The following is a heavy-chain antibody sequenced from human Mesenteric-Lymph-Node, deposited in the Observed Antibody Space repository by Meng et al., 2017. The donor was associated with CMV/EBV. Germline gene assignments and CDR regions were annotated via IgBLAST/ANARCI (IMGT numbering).Heavy chain of an antibody. D-gene: IGHD4-17*01. J-gene: IGHJ4*02. CDR2: IYRGGSST. Sequence: GGSLRLSCAASGFTFSNYAMTWVRQAPGKGLEWVSVIYRGGSSTYYADSVKGRFTISRDDSKNTLYLQMNSLRAEDTAVYYCAKGSTVTALGYWGQGTLVTVSS. CDR1: GFTFSNYA. CDR3: AKGSTVTALGY. V-gene: IGHV3-23*03.